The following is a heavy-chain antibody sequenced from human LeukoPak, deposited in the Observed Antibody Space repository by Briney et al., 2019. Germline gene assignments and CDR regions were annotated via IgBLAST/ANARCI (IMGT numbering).Heavy chain of an antibody. D-gene: IGHD1-26*01. CDR3: ATRGILIVGATTPSDY. Sequence: GASVKVSCKASGGTFSSYTISWVRQAPGQGLEWMGRIIPILGIANYAQKFQGRVTITADKSTSTAYMELSSLRSEDTAVYYCATRGILIVGATTPSDYWGQGTLVTVSS. J-gene: IGHJ4*02. V-gene: IGHV1-69*02. CDR2: IIPILGIA. CDR1: GGTFSSYT.